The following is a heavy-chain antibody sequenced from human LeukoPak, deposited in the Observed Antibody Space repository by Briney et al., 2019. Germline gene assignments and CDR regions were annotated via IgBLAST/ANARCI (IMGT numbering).Heavy chain of an antibody. V-gene: IGHV4-34*01. D-gene: IGHD3-22*01. CDR1: GGSISSYY. J-gene: IGHJ5*02. CDR2: INHSGSS. CDR3: ASVYDSSAYYPGNWFDP. Sequence: SETLSLTCTVSGGSISSYYWSWIRQPPGKGLEWIGEINHSGSSNYTPSLKSRVTISVDTSKNQFSLKLSSVTAADTAVYYCASVYDSSAYYPGNWFDPWGQGTLVTVSS.